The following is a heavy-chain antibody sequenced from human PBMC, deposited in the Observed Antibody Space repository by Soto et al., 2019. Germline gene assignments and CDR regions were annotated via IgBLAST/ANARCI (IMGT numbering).Heavy chain of an antibody. J-gene: IGHJ4*02. V-gene: IGHV4-39*01. Sequence: SETLSLTCTVSGGSISSSSYYWGWIRQPPGKGLEWIGSIYYSGSTYYNPSLKSRVTISVDTSKNQFSLKLSSVTAADTAVYYCARHRIDGHRSSRYFDYWGQGTLVTVSS. CDR1: GGSISSSSYY. CDR3: ARHRIDGHRSSRYFDY. CDR2: IYYSGST. D-gene: IGHD6-13*01.